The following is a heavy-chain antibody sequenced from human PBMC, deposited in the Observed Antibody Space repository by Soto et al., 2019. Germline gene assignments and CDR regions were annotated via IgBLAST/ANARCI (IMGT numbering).Heavy chain of an antibody. CDR2: ISGSGGST. CDR1: GFTFSSYA. Sequence: EVQLLESGGGLVQPGGSLRLSCAASGFTFSSYAMSWVRQAPGKGLEWVSAISGSGGSTYYADSVKGRFTISRDNSKNTLYLPMNSLRAEDTAVYYCAKGNFWYSSSSYYFDYWGQGTLVTVSS. D-gene: IGHD6-6*01. J-gene: IGHJ4*02. CDR3: AKGNFWYSSSSYYFDY. V-gene: IGHV3-23*01.